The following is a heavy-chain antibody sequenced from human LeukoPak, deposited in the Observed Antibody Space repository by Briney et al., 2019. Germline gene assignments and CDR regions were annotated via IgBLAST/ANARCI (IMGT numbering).Heavy chain of an antibody. CDR3: TTGGGDCSYYYGMDV. V-gene: IGHV3-15*01. Sequence: GGSLRLSCAASGFTFSKAWMSWVRQATGKGLEWLGRIKSNADGGTTDYAAPVKGRFTISRDGSKNTLYLQMNSLKTEDTAVYYCTTGGGDCSYYYGMDVWGQGTTVTVSS. D-gene: IGHD2-21*02. CDR1: GFTFSKAW. J-gene: IGHJ6*02. CDR2: IKSNADGGTT.